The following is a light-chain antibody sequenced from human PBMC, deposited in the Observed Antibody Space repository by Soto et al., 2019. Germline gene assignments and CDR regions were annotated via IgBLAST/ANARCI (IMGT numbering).Light chain of an antibody. CDR3: QQFDDLPLT. J-gene: IGKJ4*01. CDR1: QSISNY. Sequence: DIPMTQSPSSLSASVGDRVTITCRASQSISNYLNWYQQKPGKAPKVLIYAASNLQSGVPSRFSGSGSGTDFTLTISSLQPEDFATYYCQQFDDLPLTFGGGTKVDI. V-gene: IGKV1-39*01. CDR2: AAS.